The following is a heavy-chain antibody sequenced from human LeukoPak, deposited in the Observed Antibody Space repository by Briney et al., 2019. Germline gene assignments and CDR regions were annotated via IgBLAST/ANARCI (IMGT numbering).Heavy chain of an antibody. CDR2: INPSGGST. CDR1: GYTFTSYY. D-gene: IGHD3-22*01. J-gene: IGHJ4*02. Sequence: ASVKVSCKASGYTFTSYYMHWVRQAPGLGLEWMGIINPSGGSTTYAQKFQGRVIMTRDMSTSTVYMEVSSLRSEDTAVYYCARGYYYDCSEFDYWGQGTLVTVSS. CDR3: ARGYYYDCSEFDY. V-gene: IGHV1-46*01.